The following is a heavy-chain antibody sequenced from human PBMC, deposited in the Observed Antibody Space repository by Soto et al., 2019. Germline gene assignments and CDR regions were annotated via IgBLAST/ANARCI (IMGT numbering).Heavy chain of an antibody. CDR1: GGTFSSYA. D-gene: IGHD2-8*01. CDR2: IIPIFGTA. Sequence: SVKVSCKASGGTFSSYAISWVRQAPGQGLEWMGGIIPIFGTANYAQKFQGRVTITADKSTSTAYMELSSLRSEDTAVYYCARDRLNYCTNGVCYLDYYYYYGMDVWGQGTTVTVSS. V-gene: IGHV1-69*06. CDR3: ARDRLNYCTNGVCYLDYYYYYGMDV. J-gene: IGHJ6*02.